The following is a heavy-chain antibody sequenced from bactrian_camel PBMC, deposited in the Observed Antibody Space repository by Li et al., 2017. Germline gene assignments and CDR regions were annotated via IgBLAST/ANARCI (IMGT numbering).Heavy chain of an antibody. CDR1: GYPYSRYC. J-gene: IGHJ4*01. CDR2: IDSGGRT. V-gene: IGHV3S26*01. CDR3: AADFQALCGDWSIWITNEYRY. D-gene: IGHD7*01. Sequence: HVQLVESGGGSVQAGGSLRLSCAASGYPYSRYCMGWFRQAPGKEREGVAGIDSGGRTRYADSVKGRFTISQDNAKNTMYLQMNSLKPEDTAMYYCAADFQALCGDWSIWITNEYRYWGQGTQVTVS.